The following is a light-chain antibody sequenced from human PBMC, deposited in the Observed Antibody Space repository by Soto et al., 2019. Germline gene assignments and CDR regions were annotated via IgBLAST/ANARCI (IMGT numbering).Light chain of an antibody. CDR2: DTS. V-gene: IGKV3-11*01. Sequence: EIVLTQSPATLSLSPGERATLSCRASQSVSSYLAWYQQKPGQAPRLLIYDTSNRATGIPARFSGSGSGTDFTLTISSLQPEDFATYYCQQANSFPITFGQGTKVDIK. CDR1: QSVSSY. J-gene: IGKJ1*01. CDR3: QQANSFPIT.